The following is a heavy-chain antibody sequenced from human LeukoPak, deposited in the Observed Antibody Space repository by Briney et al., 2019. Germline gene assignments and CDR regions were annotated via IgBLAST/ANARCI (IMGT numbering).Heavy chain of an antibody. J-gene: IGHJ4*02. Sequence: SQTLSLTCAVSGGSISSGGYSWSWIRQPPGKGLEWIGYIYHSGSTYYNPSLKSRVTVSVDTSRNQFSLKLNSATAADTAVYYCATHNIAMTGTGFDYWGQGTLVSVSS. CDR1: GGSISSGGYS. D-gene: IGHD1-1*01. V-gene: IGHV4-30-2*03. CDR3: ATHNIAMTGTGFDY. CDR2: IYHSGST.